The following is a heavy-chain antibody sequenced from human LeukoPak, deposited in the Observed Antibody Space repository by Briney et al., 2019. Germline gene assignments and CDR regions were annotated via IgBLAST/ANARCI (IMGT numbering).Heavy chain of an antibody. CDR3: ASAGSGSLVREYFQH. J-gene: IGHJ1*01. D-gene: IGHD3-10*01. CDR1: GFTFSSYV. V-gene: IGHV3-33*08. CDR2: IWYDGSNK. Sequence: GGSLRLSCAASGFTFSSYVMNWVRQAPGKGLEWVAIIWYDGSNKYYADSVKGRFTISRDNSKNTLYLQMNSLRAEDTAVYFCASAGSGSLVREYFQHWGQGTLVTVSS.